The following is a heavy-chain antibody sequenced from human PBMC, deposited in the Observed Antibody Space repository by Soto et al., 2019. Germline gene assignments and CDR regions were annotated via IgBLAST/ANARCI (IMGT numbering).Heavy chain of an antibody. D-gene: IGHD1-26*01. J-gene: IGHJ4*02. CDR3: TRDDSGLGIDY. CDR2: IPSDGRDV. V-gene: IGHV3-74*01. CDR1: GFNFRDFW. Sequence: PGGSLRLSCEASGFNFRDFWMHWFRQPPGKGPEWVSNIPSDGRDVSYADSVRGRFTISRDDARNTLYVQMSDLRVEDTAIYYCTRDDSGLGIDYWGQGTQVTVSS.